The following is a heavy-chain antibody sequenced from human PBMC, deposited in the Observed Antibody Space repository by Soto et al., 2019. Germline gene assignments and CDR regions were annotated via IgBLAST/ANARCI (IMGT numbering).Heavy chain of an antibody. D-gene: IGHD3-3*01. J-gene: IGHJ3*02. CDR1: GGSISSRGYY. CDR3: ARDSPYDFWSGYTNAFDI. CDR2: IYYSGST. Sequence: QVQLQESGPGLVKPSQTLSLTCTVSGGSISSRGYYWSWIRQHPGKGLEWIGYIYYSGSTYYNPSLKRRVTISVDTSENQFSLQLSSVTAADTAVYYCARDSPYDFWSGYTNAFDIWGQGTMVTVSS. V-gene: IGHV4-31*03.